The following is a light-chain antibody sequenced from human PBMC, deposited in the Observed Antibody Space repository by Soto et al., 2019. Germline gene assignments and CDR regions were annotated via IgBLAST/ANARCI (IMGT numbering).Light chain of an antibody. CDR1: INDVGSYNR. J-gene: IGLJ1*01. Sequence: QSALTQPPSVSGSPGQSVTISCTGTINDVGSYNRVSWFQQPPGTAPKLIIYEVSNRPSGVPDRFSGSKSGNTASLTISGLQAEDETDYYCSIYTTRRGYVFGTGTKVTVL. CDR3: SIYTTRRGYV. CDR2: EVS. V-gene: IGLV2-18*01.